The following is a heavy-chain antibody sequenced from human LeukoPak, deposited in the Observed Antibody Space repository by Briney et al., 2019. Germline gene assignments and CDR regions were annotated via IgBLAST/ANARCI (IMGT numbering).Heavy chain of an antibody. CDR3: ARRDTSGWYSLDN. D-gene: IGHD6-19*01. J-gene: IGHJ4*02. CDR1: GFTFSSHP. CDR2: IGAAGTGT. V-gene: IGHV3-23*01. Sequence: GGSLRLSCAASGFTFSSHPMTWVHQAPGKGLEWVSSIGAAGTGTYYSDYVKGRFTISRDSSKNTVFLQMDSLRAEDTAIYFCARRDTSGWYSLDNWGRGTLVTVSS.